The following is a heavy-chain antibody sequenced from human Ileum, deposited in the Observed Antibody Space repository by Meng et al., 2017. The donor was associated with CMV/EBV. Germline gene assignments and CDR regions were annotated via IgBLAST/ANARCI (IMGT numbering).Heavy chain of an antibody. J-gene: IGHJ4*02. V-gene: IGHV3-15*01. CDR3: TTTFHSDSSGRQ. D-gene: IGHD3-22*01. Sequence: EVQLVESGGGLVKPGGCLRLSCAASGFPFSGVWMSWVRQAPGKGLEWVGRIKSKTAGGTADYAAPVQGRFTISRDDSQNMLYLQMNSLRIEDTAIYYCTTTFHSDSSGRQWGQGTLGTVAS. CDR2: IKSKTAGGTA. CDR1: GFPFSGVW.